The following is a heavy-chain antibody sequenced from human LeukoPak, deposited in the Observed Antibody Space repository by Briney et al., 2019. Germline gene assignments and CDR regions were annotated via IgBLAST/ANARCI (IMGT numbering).Heavy chain of an antibody. CDR3: AKSGYNRFDY. CDR2: IRGSGSGGST. D-gene: IGHD5-24*01. CDR1: EFTFSSSA. Sequence: GGSLRLSCAASEFTFSSSAMSWVRQAPGKGLEWVSNIRGSGSGGSTYYADSVKGRFTISRDNSKNTLYLQMNSLRAEDTAVYYCAKSGYNRFDYWGQGTLVTVSS. J-gene: IGHJ4*02. V-gene: IGHV3-23*01.